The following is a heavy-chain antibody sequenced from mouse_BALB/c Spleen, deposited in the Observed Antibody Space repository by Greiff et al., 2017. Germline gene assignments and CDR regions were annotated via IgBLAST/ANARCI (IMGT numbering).Heavy chain of an antibody. CDR2: IYPGGGYT. CDR3: ARSDGQVRRRLDY. J-gene: IGHJ2*01. CDR1: GYTFTNYW. D-gene: IGHD2-14*01. V-gene: IGHV1-63*02. Sequence: VQLQQSGAELVRPGTSVKISCKASGYTFTNYWLGWVKQRPGHGLEWIGDIYPGGGYTNYNEKFKGKATLTADTSSSTAYMQLSSLTSEDSAVYFCARSDGQVRRRLDYWGQGTTLTVSS.